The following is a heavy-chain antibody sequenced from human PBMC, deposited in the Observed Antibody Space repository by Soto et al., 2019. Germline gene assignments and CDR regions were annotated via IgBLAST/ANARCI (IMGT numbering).Heavy chain of an antibody. Sequence: QVQLQQSGPGLVKPSQTLSLTCTVSGDSISSDYYHWTWIRQSPGKGLEWIGYIHHSGSILYNPYLKSRVTISVDTSKNHFSLHLTSVTAADTAVYFCAREDDGGDSLHVWGQGTTVTVSS. D-gene: IGHD2-21*02. CDR3: AREDDGGDSLHV. V-gene: IGHV4-30-4*08. CDR1: GDSISSDYYH. J-gene: IGHJ6*02. CDR2: IHHSGSI.